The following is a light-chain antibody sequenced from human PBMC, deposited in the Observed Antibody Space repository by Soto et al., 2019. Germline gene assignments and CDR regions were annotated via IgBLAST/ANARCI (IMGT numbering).Light chain of an antibody. CDR1: QSLLFSNGYNY. CDR2: LGS. Sequence: DIVMTQSPLSLPVTPGEPASISCRYSQSLLFSNGYNYLDWYLQKPGQSPQLLISLGSNRAPGVPDRFSGSGSGTDFTLKISRVEAEDVGVYYCMQGVQTPFTFGPGTKVDIK. V-gene: IGKV2-28*01. CDR3: MQGVQTPFT. J-gene: IGKJ3*01.